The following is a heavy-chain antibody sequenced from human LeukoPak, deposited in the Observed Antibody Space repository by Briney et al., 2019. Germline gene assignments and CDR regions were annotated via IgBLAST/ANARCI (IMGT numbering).Heavy chain of an antibody. J-gene: IGHJ6*02. CDR2: ISYDGSNK. V-gene: IGHV3-30*18. CDR1: GFTFSSYG. CDR3: AKSGPDYGDYYYGMDV. Sequence: GGSLRLSCAASGFTFSSYGMHWVRQAPGKGLEWVAVISYDGSNKYYADSVKGRFTISRDNSKNTLYLQMNSLRAEDTAVYYCAKSGPDYGDYYYGMDVWGQGTTVTVSS. D-gene: IGHD4-17*01.